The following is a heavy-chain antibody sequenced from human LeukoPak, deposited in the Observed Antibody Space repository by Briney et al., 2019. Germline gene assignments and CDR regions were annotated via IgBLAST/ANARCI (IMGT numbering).Heavy chain of an antibody. J-gene: IGHJ6*02. Sequence: ASVKVSCKASGYTFTSYGISWVRQAPGQGLEWMGWIGAYNGNTNYAQKLQGRVSMTTDTSTSTAYMELRSLRSDDTAVYYCARDLEVRFLEWLFIYYGMDVWGQGTTVTVSS. CDR1: GYTFTSYG. CDR2: IGAYNGNT. D-gene: IGHD3-3*01. CDR3: ARDLEVRFLEWLFIYYGMDV. V-gene: IGHV1-18*01.